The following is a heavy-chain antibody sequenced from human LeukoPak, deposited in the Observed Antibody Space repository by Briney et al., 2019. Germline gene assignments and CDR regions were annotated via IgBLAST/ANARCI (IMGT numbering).Heavy chain of an antibody. V-gene: IGHV1-18*01. CDR3: ASDSLGPLGYDYYSYFMHV. Sequence: AASVKVSCKASGYTFTSYGISWVRQAPGQGLEWMGWISTYNSHTNYAQKLQGRVTMTTDTSTSTAYMDLRSLRSDDTAVYYCASDSLGPLGYDYYSYFMHVWGKGTTVTVSS. CDR1: GYTFTSYG. J-gene: IGHJ6*03. D-gene: IGHD2-15*01. CDR2: ISTYNSHT.